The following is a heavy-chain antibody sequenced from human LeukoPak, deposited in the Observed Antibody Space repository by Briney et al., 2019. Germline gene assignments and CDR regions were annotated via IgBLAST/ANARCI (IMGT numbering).Heavy chain of an antibody. CDR1: GYSISSGYY. J-gene: IGHJ4*02. Sequence: PSETLSLTCTVSGYSISSGYYWGWIRQPPGKGLEWIGSIYHSGSTYYNPSLKSRVTISVDTSKNQFSLKLSSVTAADTAVYYCAREVLTADFWSGYYRSGGGFDYWGQGTLVTVSS. CDR2: IYHSGST. D-gene: IGHD3-3*01. CDR3: AREVLTADFWSGYYRSGGGFDY. V-gene: IGHV4-38-2*02.